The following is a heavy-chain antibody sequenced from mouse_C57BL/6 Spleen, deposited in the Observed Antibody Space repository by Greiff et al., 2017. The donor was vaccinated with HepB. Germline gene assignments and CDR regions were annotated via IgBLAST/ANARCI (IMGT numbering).Heavy chain of an antibody. CDR2: IDPENGDT. Sequence: VQLQQSGAELVRPGASVKLSCTASGFNIKDDYMHWVKQRPEQGLEWIGWIDPENGDTEYASKFQGKATITADTSSNTAYLQLSSLTSEDTAVYYCTPRGAMDYWGQGTSVTVSS. CDR3: TPRGAMDY. J-gene: IGHJ4*01. CDR1: GFNIKDDY. V-gene: IGHV14-4*01.